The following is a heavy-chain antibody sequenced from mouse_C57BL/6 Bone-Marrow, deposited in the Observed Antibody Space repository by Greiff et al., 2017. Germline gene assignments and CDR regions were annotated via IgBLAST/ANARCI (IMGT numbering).Heavy chain of an antibody. CDR2: ISSGSSTI. CDR3: ARQGAYYSVQRAMDY. Sequence: EVQGVESGGGLVKPGGSLKLSCAASGFTFSDYGMHWVRQAPEKGLEWVAYISSGSSTIYYADTVKGRFTISRDNAKNTLFLQMTSLRSEDTAMYYCARQGAYYSVQRAMDYWGQGTSVTVSS. D-gene: IGHD2-12*01. CDR1: GFTFSDYG. J-gene: IGHJ4*01. V-gene: IGHV5-17*01.